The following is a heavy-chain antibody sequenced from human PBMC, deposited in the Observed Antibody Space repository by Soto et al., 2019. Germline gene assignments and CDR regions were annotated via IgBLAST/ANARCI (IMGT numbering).Heavy chain of an antibody. CDR1: GGTFSSYA. CDR2: IIPIFGTA. D-gene: IGHD2-15*01. CDR3: ARVSDIVVVVAATPYYYYGMDV. V-gene: IGHV1-69*13. J-gene: IGHJ6*02. Sequence: SVKVSCKASGGTFSSYAISWVRQAPGQGLEWMGGIIPIFGTANYAQKFQGRVTITANESTSTAYMELSSLRSEDTAVYYCARVSDIVVVVAATPYYYYGMDVWGQGTTVTVSS.